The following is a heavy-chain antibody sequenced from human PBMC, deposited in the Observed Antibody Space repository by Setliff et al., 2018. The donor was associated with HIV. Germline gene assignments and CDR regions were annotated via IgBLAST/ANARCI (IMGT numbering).Heavy chain of an antibody. D-gene: IGHD1-1*01. Sequence: GASVKVSCKASGYTFTNHLLYWVRQAPGQRLEWMGWINADNGNTRYSQKFQGRVTITRDTSASTAYMELSSLTSQDTSVYYCARERATGKPPLLNCYFDLWGRGTLVTVSS. CDR3: ARERATGKPPLLNCYFDL. CDR1: GYTFTNHL. CDR2: INADNGNT. J-gene: IGHJ2*01. V-gene: IGHV1-3*01.